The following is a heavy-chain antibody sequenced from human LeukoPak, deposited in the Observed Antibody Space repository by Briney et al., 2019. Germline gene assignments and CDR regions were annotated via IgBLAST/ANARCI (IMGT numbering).Heavy chain of an antibody. V-gene: IGHV3-53*01. D-gene: IGHD3-10*01. CDR2: IYSGGST. J-gene: IGHJ4*02. CDR1: GFTVSNNY. Sequence: GGSLRLSCAASGFTVSNNYLTWVRQTPGKGLEWVSAIYSGGSTYYADSVKGRFTISRDNSKNTLYVQMNSLRAEDTAVYYCATDRRGSNDYWGQGTLVTVSS. CDR3: ATDRRGSNDY.